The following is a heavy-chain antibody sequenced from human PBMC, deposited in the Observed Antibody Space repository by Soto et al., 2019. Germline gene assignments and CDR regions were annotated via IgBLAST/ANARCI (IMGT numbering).Heavy chain of an antibody. CDR1: GFTFTSYS. V-gene: IGHV3-48*02. Sequence: EVQLVESGGGLVQPGGSLRLSCAASGFTFTSYSMNWVRQAPGTGPEWVSYISSSTSTIYYADSVKGRFTISRDNAKNSLYLQMHSLRDEDTAVYYCARDLRPNDYWGQGTLVTVSS. CDR2: ISSSTSTI. CDR3: ARDLRPNDY. J-gene: IGHJ4*02.